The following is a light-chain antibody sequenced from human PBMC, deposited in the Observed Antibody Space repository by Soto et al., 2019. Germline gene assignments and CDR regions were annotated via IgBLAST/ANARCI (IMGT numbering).Light chain of an antibody. V-gene: IGKV3-11*01. CDR3: QQRSKMPLT. Sequence: IVLTQSPGTLSLSPGERATLSCRASQSVSSYLAWYQQKPGQAPRLLIYDASNRATGIPARFSGSGSGTDFTLTISSLEPEDFAIYYCQQRSKMPLTFGHGTKVDIK. CDR2: DAS. J-gene: IGKJ1*01. CDR1: QSVSSY.